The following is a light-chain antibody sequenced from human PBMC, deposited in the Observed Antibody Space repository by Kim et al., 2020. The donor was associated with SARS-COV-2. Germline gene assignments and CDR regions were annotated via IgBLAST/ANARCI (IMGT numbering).Light chain of an antibody. Sequence: EIVLTQSPGTLSLSPGERATLSCRASQSVSSSYLAWYQQRPGQAPRLLIRGASSRATGIPDRFSGSGSGTDFTLTISRLEPEDFAVYYCQQYSNSYGSSPMYTFGQGTKLEI. CDR3: QQYSNSYGSSPMYT. CDR2: GAS. CDR1: QSVSSSY. V-gene: IGKV3-20*01. J-gene: IGKJ2*01.